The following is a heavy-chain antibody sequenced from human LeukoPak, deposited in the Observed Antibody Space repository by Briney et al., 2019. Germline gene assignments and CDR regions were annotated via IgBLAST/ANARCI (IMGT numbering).Heavy chain of an antibody. CDR3: V. V-gene: IGHV4-34*03. CDR2: INHSGTT. J-gene: IGHJ6*03. CDR1: GGSFSGYY. Sequence: SETLSLTCAVYGGSFSGYYWSWIRQPPGKGLEWIGEINHSGTTNYNPSLKSRVTISVDTSKNQFSLNRISVTAADTAYYMDVWGKRTTVTGSS.